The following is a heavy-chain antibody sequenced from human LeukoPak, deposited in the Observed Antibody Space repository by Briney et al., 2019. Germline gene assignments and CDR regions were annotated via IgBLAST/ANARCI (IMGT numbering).Heavy chain of an antibody. CDR3: ARRPDYSDSSDYEY. D-gene: IGHD3-22*01. V-gene: IGHV1-8*01. CDR2: MNPYSGNT. J-gene: IGHJ4*02. Sequence: GASVKVSCKASGYIFTNFDINWVRQATGQGLEWMGWMNPYSGNTGFAQKFQGRVTMTRDTSISTAYMELSSLRSEDTAVYYSARRPDYSDSSDYEYWGQGTLVTVSS. CDR1: GYIFTNFD.